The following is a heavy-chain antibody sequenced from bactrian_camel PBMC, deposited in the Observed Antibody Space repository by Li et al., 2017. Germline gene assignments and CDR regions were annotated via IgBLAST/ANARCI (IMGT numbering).Heavy chain of an antibody. J-gene: IGHJ4*01. Sequence: HVQLVESGGSSVQAGGSLRLSCTASLGPYKSYCLGWFRQAPGASREVVAVIDSDGSTDYIDSVKGRFTISKDYVKTLQLQMNNLTREDTAMYFCAAGEPRYCNKLLVALLQPHGPPYTHWGQGTQVTVS. CDR1: LGPYKSYC. CDR2: IDSDGST. V-gene: IGHV3S53*01. CDR3: AAGEPRYCNKLLVALLQPHGPPYTH. D-gene: IGHD1*01.